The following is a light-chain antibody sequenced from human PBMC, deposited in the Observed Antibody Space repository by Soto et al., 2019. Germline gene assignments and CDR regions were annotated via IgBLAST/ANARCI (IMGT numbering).Light chain of an antibody. V-gene: IGKV3-15*01. J-gene: IGKJ3*01. CDR2: GAS. CDR1: QSVSSN. Sequence: EIVMTQSPATLSVSPGERATLSCRASQSVSSNLAWYQQKPGQAPRLFIYGASTRATGIPARFSGSGSGTEFTLTISSLQSEDFAVYYCQQYNEWPLSFGPGTKVDIK. CDR3: QQYNEWPLS.